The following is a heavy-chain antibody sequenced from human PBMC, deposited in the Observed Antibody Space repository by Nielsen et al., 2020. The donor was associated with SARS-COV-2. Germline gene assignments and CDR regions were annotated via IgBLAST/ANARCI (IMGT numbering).Heavy chain of an antibody. CDR1: GGSFSGYY. Sequence: SETLSLTCAVYGGSFSGYYWSWIRQPPGKGLEWIGEINHSGSTNYNPSLKSRVTISVDTSKNQFSLKLSSVTAADTAVYYCARGKGQYQLPGRNWFDPWGQGTLVTVSS. D-gene: IGHD2-2*01. CDR3: ARGKGQYQLPGRNWFDP. CDR2: INHSGST. V-gene: IGHV4-34*01. J-gene: IGHJ5*02.